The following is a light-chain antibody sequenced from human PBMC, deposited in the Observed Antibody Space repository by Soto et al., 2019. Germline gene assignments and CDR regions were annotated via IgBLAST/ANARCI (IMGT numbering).Light chain of an antibody. V-gene: IGLV2-14*01. CDR1: SSDVGGYNY. CDR3: SSYTSSSTHVV. J-gene: IGLJ2*01. Sequence: QSVLTQPASVSGSPGQSITISCTGTSSDVGGYNYVSWYQQHPGKAPKLMIYEVSNRPSGVSNRFSGSKSGNTASLTISGLQAEDEADYYGSSYTSSSTHVVFGGGTQLTVL. CDR2: EVS.